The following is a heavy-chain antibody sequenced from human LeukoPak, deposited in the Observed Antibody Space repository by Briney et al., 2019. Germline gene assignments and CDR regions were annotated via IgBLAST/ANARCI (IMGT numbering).Heavy chain of an antibody. V-gene: IGHV3-23*01. J-gene: IGHJ4*02. D-gene: IGHD3-3*01. CDR3: ATYYDFWSGYYGVYFDY. CDR2: ISGSGGST. Sequence: GGSLRLSCAASGFTFSSYATSWVRQAPGKGLEWVSAISGSGGSTYYADSVKGRFTISRDNSKNTLYLQMNSLRAEDTAVYYCATYYDFWSGYYGVYFDYWGQGTLVTVSS. CDR1: GFTFSSYA.